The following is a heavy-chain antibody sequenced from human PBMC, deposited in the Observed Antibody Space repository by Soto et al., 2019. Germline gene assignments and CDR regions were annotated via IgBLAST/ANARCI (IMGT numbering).Heavy chain of an antibody. CDR1: GFTFSSYA. J-gene: IGHJ6*02. V-gene: IGHV3-23*01. CDR2: IGGSGGST. D-gene: IGHD3-9*01. CDR3: AEALSRYLYGMDV. Sequence: EVQLLESGGGLVQPGGSLRLSCAASGFTFSSYAMSWVRQAPGKGLEWVSAIGGSGGSTYYADSVKGRFTISRDNSKDTLYLQMNSLRGEDTAVYYCAEALSRYLYGMDVWGQGTTVTVSS.